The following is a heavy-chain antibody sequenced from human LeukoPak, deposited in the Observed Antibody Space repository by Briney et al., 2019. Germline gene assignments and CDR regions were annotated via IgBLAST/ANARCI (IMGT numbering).Heavy chain of an antibody. Sequence: SQTLSLTCTVSGGSISSGGYYWSWIRQHPGKGLEWIGYIYYSGSTNYNPSLKSRVTISVDTSKNQFSLKLSSVTAADTAVYYCARHEGSAAGINYWGQGTLVTVSS. D-gene: IGHD6-13*01. CDR1: GGSISSGGYY. CDR2: IYYSGST. V-gene: IGHV4-31*03. CDR3: ARHEGSAAGINY. J-gene: IGHJ4*02.